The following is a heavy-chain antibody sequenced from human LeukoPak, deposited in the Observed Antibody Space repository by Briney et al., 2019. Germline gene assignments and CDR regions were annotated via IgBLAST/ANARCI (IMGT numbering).Heavy chain of an antibody. Sequence: ASVKVSCKASGYTFTSDGISWVRQAPGQGLEWMGWISAYNGNTNYAQKLQGRVTMTTDTSTSTAYMELRSLRSDDTAVYYCARVPINYDSSGYFQVGMDVWGQGTTVTVSS. CDR3: ARVPINYDSSGYFQVGMDV. CDR1: GYTFTSDG. CDR2: ISAYNGNT. D-gene: IGHD3-22*01. J-gene: IGHJ6*02. V-gene: IGHV1-18*01.